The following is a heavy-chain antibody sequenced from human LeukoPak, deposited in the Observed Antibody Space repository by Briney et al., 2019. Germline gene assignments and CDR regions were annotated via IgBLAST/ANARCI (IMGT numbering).Heavy chain of an antibody. J-gene: IGHJ4*02. D-gene: IGHD3-22*01. Sequence: GGSLRLSCAASGFTFSSYCMHWVRQAPGKGLVWVSRINSDGSSTDYADSVKGRFTISRDNSKNTLYVQMNSLRAEDTAVYYCAKAYYYDSSGYYDYWGQGTLVTVSS. CDR3: AKAYYYDSSGYYDY. V-gene: IGHV3-74*01. CDR2: INSDGSST. CDR1: GFTFSSYC.